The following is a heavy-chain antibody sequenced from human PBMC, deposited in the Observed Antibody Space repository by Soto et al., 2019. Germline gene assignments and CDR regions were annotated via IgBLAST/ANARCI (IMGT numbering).Heavy chain of an antibody. V-gene: IGHV3-74*01. J-gene: IGHJ6*02. Sequence: EVQLVESGGGLVQPGGSLRLSCAASGFTFSSYWMHWVRQAPGKGLMWVSRINSDGSSTNYADSVKGRFTISRDNAKDTLYRQMNSLRGDDTAVYYCARPGGERWIGESPPFQYYYYGMDVWGQWTTVTVSS. CDR2: INSDGSST. CDR3: ARPGGERWIGESPPFQYYYYGMDV. D-gene: IGHD3-10*01. CDR1: GFTFSSYW.